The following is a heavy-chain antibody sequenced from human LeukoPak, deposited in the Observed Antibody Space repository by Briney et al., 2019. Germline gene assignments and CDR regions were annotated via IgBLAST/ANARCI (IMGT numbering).Heavy chain of an antibody. D-gene: IGHD3-16*01. V-gene: IGHV4-59*01. J-gene: IGHJ4*02. CDR2: IYYSGST. CDR3: ARTPRGEFSHY. CDR1: GGSISSYY. Sequence: PSETLSLTCTVSGGSISSYYWSWIRQPPGKGLEWIGYIYYSGSTNYNPSLKSRVTISADTSNNQFSLKLISVTAADTAVYYCARTPRGEFSHYWGQGTLVTVSS.